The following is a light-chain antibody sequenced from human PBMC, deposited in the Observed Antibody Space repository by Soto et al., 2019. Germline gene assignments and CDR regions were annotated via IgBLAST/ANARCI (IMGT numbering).Light chain of an antibody. CDR2: TTS. CDR3: QQANSFPLT. CDR1: QDINNW. J-gene: IGKJ4*01. V-gene: IGKV1D-12*01. Sequence: DIQVTQSPSSVSASVGDRVTITCRASQDINNWLAWYQQKPGKAPKLLIYTTSNLQSGVPSRFSGSGSGTDFTLTINSLQPEDFATYSCQQANSFPLTFGGGTKVEIK.